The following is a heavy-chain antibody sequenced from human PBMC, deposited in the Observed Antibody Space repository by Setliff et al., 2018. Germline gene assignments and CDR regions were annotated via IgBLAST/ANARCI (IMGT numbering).Heavy chain of an antibody. J-gene: IGHJ3*02. D-gene: IGHD3-22*01. V-gene: IGHV1-69*05. CDR1: GGTFSSYA. Sequence: SVKVSCKASGGTFSSYAISWVRQAPGQGLEWMGGIIPIFGTANYAQKFQGRVTITTDTSTSTAYMELRSLRSDDTAVYYCAREGFYYDSSGSINHDAFDIWGQGTMVTVSS. CDR3: AREGFYYDSSGSINHDAFDI. CDR2: IIPIFGTA.